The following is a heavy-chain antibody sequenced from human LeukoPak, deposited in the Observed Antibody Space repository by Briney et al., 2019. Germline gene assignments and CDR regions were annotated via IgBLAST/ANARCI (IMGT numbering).Heavy chain of an antibody. CDR1: GFTFSSYG. CDR2: IWYDGSNK. Sequence: GGSLRLSCAASGFTFSSYGMPWVRQAPGKGLEWVAVIWYDGSNKYYADSVKGRFTISRDNSKNTLYLQMNSLRAEDTAVYYCARYPYYYDSSGYYYFQPPDYWGQGTLVTVSS. J-gene: IGHJ4*02. D-gene: IGHD3-22*01. V-gene: IGHV3-33*01. CDR3: ARYPYYYDSSGYYYFQPPDY.